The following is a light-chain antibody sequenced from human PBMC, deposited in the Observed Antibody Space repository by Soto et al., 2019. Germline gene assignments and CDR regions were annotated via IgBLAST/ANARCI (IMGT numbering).Light chain of an antibody. V-gene: IGKV1-6*01. CDR2: GAS. Sequence: AVQLTQSPSSLPASVGDRVTIPCRASQDIRTDLGWYQQSPGKAPKVLIVGASTLQSGVPSRFSGSGSGTDFTLTISSLQPEDSATYYCLQDFSYPRTFGQGTKVDI. CDR1: QDIRTD. J-gene: IGKJ1*01. CDR3: LQDFSYPRT.